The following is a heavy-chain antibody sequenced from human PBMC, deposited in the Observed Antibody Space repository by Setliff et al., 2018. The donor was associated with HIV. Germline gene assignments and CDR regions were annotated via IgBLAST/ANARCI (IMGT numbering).Heavy chain of an antibody. D-gene: IGHD4-17*01. CDR2: IYTTGST. V-gene: IGHV4-61*09. CDR1: GGSISSGSYY. Sequence: SETLSLTCTVSGGSISSGSYYWSWIRQPAGKGLEWIGHIYTTGSTNYNPSLKSRVTISVDKSKNQVSLKLSSVTAADTAVYYCARDFPFSVTTFQGGGVFDYWGQGTLVTVSS. J-gene: IGHJ4*02. CDR3: ARDFPFSVTTFQGGGVFDY.